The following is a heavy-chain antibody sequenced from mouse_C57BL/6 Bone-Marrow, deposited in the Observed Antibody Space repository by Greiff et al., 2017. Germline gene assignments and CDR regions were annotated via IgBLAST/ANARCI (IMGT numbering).Heavy chain of an antibody. CDR1: GFTFSSSA. CDR3: ARGVTTVDYFDY. J-gene: IGHJ2*01. V-gene: IGHV5-4*03. CDR2: ISDGGSYT. D-gene: IGHD1-1*01. Sequence: EVKLVESGGGLVKPGGSLKLSCAASGFTFSSSAMSWVRQTPEKRLEWVATISDGGSYTYYPDNVKGRFTISRDNAKNNLYLQMSHLKSEDTAMYYCARGVTTVDYFDYWGQGTTLTVSS.